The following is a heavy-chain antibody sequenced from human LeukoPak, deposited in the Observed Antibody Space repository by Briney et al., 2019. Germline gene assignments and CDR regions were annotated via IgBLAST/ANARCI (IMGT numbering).Heavy chain of an antibody. CDR3: AREGIALANYYYGMDV. V-gene: IGHV3-30*04. CDR2: ISYDGSNK. D-gene: IGHD6-13*01. CDR1: GFTFSSYA. Sequence: GGSLRLSCAASGFTFSSYAMHWVRQAPGKGLEWVAVISYDGSNKYYADSVKGRFTISRDNSKSTLYLQMNSLRAEDTAVYYCAREGIALANYYYGMDVWGQGTTVTVSS. J-gene: IGHJ6*02.